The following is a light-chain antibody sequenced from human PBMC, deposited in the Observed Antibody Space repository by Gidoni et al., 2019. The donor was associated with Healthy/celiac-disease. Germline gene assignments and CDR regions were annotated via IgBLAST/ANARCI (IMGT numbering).Light chain of an antibody. J-gene: IGKJ1*01. CDR3: QQYNSYSWT. CDR1: QSISSW. CDR2: KAS. V-gene: IGKV1-5*03. Sequence: DIHMSQSPSTLSASVGDRVTIPCPASQSISSWLAWYQQKPGKAPKLLIYKASSLESGVPSRFSGSGSGTEFTLTISSLQPDDFATYYCQQYNSYSWTFGQGTKVEIK.